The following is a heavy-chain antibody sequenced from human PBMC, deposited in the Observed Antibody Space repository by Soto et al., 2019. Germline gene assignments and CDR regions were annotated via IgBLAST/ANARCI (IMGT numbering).Heavy chain of an antibody. CDR3: ARGPAYDGSGYLRY. D-gene: IGHD3-22*01. CDR1: GGSFSGYY. V-gene: IGHV4-34*01. J-gene: IGHJ4*02. Sequence: LSLTCAVSGGSFSGYYWSWIRQPPGKGLEWIGEINDSGTTNYNPSLTGRVTVSVDTSKNRFSLRLSSVTAADTAVYFCARGPAYDGSGYLRYWGQGTLVTVSS. CDR2: INDSGTT.